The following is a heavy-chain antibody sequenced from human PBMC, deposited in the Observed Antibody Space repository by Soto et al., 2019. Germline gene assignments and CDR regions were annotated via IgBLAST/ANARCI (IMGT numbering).Heavy chain of an antibody. CDR3: ARMATSGTLNWPDP. V-gene: IGHV1-8*01. Sequence: ASVKVSCKASGYTFGNNDISWVRQATGQGLEWMGWMNPNSGNTGYAQKFQGRVSMTRNTSITTAYLELSSLRSDDTAIYYCARMATSGTLNWPDPLGKVTLGTVSS. D-gene: IGHD1-1*01. CDR1: GYTFGNND. CDR2: MNPNSGNT. J-gene: IGHJ5*02.